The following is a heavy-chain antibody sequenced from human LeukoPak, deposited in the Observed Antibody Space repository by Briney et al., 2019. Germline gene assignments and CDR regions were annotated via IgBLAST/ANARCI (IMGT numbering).Heavy chain of an antibody. CDR1: GGTFSSYT. Sequence: SVKVSCKASGGTFSSYTISWVRQAPGQGLEWMGRIIPILGIANYAQKFQGRVTITADKSTSTAYMELSGLGSEDRAGYSWARDAGRGYWGKGTLAPVS. J-gene: IGHJ4*02. V-gene: IGHV1-69*04. CDR2: IIPILGIA. CDR3: ARDAGRGY.